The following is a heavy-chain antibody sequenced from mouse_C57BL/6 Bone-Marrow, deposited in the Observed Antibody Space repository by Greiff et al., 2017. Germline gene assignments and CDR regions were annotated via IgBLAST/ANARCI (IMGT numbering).Heavy chain of an antibody. D-gene: IGHD2-4*01. CDR2: IYPRSGNT. J-gene: IGHJ2*01. V-gene: IGHV1-81*01. CDR3: ARDDYDEADY. Sequence: QVQLKQSGAELARPGASLKLSCKASGYTFTSYGISWVKQRTGQGLEWIGEIYPRSGNTYYNEKFKGKATLTADKSSSTAYMELRSLTSEDSAVYFCARDDYDEADYWGQGTTLTVSS. CDR1: GYTFTSYG.